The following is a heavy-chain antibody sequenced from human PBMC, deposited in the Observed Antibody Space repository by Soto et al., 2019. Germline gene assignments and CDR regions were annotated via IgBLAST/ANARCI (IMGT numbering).Heavy chain of an antibody. Sequence: SETLSLTCAVYGGSFSGYYWSWIRQPPGKGLEWIGEINHSGSTNYNPSLKSRVTISVDTSKNQFSLQLSSVTAADTAVYYCARDPFYGSGSYYYYYYGMDVWGQGTTVTVSS. J-gene: IGHJ6*02. CDR2: INHSGST. D-gene: IGHD3-10*01. CDR3: ARDPFYGSGSYYYYYYGMDV. CDR1: GGSFSGYY. V-gene: IGHV4-34*01.